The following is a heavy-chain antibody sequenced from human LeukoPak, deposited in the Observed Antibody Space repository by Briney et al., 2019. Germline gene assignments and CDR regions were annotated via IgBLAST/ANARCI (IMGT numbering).Heavy chain of an antibody. CDR3: ANSLMDDFWSGYYPFAY. Sequence: PGGSLRLSCAASGFTFGSYWMTWVRQAPGKGLEWMAVISYDGSNKYYADSVKGRFTISRDNSKNTLYLQMNSLRAEDTAVYYCANSLMDDFWSGYYPFAYWGQGTLVTVSS. V-gene: IGHV3-30-3*01. CDR1: GFTFGSYW. D-gene: IGHD3-3*01. CDR2: ISYDGSNK. J-gene: IGHJ4*02.